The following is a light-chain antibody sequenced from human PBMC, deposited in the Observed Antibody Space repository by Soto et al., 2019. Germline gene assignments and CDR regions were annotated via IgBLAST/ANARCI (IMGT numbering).Light chain of an antibody. Sequence: EIVLTQSPGTLSLSPGERATLSCRASHSVRSTWLAWYQQKPGQPPRLLIYVASSRASGIPDRFSGSGSGTDFNLTISRLEPEDFAVYYSQQYGSSRYTFGQGTKLEIK. CDR1: HSVRSTW. V-gene: IGKV3-20*01. J-gene: IGKJ2*01. CDR2: VAS. CDR3: QQYGSSRYT.